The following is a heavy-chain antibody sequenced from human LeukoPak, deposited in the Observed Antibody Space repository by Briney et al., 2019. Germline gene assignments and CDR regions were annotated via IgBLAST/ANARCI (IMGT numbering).Heavy chain of an antibody. V-gene: IGHV4-34*01. D-gene: IGHD6-13*01. CDR2: IVHSGIT. J-gene: IGHJ4*02. Sequence: SETLSLTCVVDGGSFSGYYWSWIRQAPGKGLEWIGEIVHSGITNYSPSLKSRVTTSVDMSKNQFSMKLSAVTAADTAVYYCARGPTGSITTAVDYWGQGTLVTVSS. CDR1: GGSFSGYY. CDR3: ARGPTGSITTAVDY.